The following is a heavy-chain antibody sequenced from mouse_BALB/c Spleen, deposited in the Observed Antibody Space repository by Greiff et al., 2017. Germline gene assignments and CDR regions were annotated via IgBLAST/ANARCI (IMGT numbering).Heavy chain of an antibody. J-gene: IGHJ2*01. CDR3: TRSGTMMPNFDY. CDR2: IDPSDSYT. V-gene: IGHV1S127*01. CDR1: GYTFTSYW. D-gene: IGHD2-3*01. Sequence: QVQLKQPGAELVKPGASVKMSCKASGYTFTSYWMHWVKQRPGQGLEWIGVIDPSDSYTSYNQKFKGKATLTVDTSSSTAYMQLSSLTSEDSAVYYCTRSGTMMPNFDYWGQGTTLTVSS.